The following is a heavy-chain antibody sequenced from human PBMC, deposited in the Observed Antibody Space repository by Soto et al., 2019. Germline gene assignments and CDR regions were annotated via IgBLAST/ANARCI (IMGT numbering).Heavy chain of an antibody. D-gene: IGHD6-13*01. CDR2: IYTSGST. V-gene: IGHV4-4*07. CDR1: GGSISSYY. J-gene: IGHJ5*02. CDR3: ARERGYSRSWLNWFDP. Sequence: QVQLQESGPELVKPSESLSLTCTVSGGSISSYYWSWIRQPAGKGLEWIGRIYTSGSTNYNPSLKSRVTMSVDTSKSQFSLKLSSVTAADTAVYYCARERGYSRSWLNWFDPWGQGTLVTVSS.